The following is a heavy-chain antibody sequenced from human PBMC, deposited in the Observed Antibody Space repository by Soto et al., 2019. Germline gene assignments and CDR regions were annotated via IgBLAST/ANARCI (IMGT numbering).Heavy chain of an antibody. V-gene: IGHV1-69*12. Sequence: QVQLVQSGAEVKKPGSSVKVSCKASGGTFSSYSISWVRQAPGQGLDWMGGIIPIFGTANYAQKFQGRVKITAEQSKSTAYIELSRLRSEDTAVYYCSKSLYYYDRSGHGGDAFDIWGQGTMGHGSS. D-gene: IGHD3-22*01. CDR2: IIPIFGTA. J-gene: IGHJ3*02. CDR1: GGTFSSYS. CDR3: SKSLYYYDRSGHGGDAFDI.